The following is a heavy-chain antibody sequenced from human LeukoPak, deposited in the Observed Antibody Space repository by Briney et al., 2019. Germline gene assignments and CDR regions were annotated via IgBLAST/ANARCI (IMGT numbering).Heavy chain of an antibody. D-gene: IGHD6-13*01. J-gene: IGHJ4*02. CDR2: IDGDDGK. CDR3: ARIRSAAATGD. V-gene: IGHV2-70*11. CDR1: GFSLSVEEMS. Sequence: SGPTLVKLTQTRTLTCTFSGFSLSVEEMSVTWIRQPPGKGLEWLARIDGDDGKYYNTSLRTRLTISRDTSSNQVVLNMTNMDPVDTGTYYCARIRSAAATGDWGPGTLVTVSS.